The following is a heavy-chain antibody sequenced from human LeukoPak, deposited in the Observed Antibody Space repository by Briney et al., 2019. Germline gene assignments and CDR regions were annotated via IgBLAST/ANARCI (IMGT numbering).Heavy chain of an antibody. CDR3: ARSDYYDSSGLDY. V-gene: IGHV3-21*01. Sequence: GGSLRLSCAASGFTFSSYSMNWVRQAPGTGLEWVSSISSSSSYIYYADSVKGRFTISRDNAKNSLYLQMNSLRAEDTAVYYCARSDYYDSSGLDYWGQGTLVTVSS. CDR2: ISSSSSYI. J-gene: IGHJ4*02. D-gene: IGHD3-22*01. CDR1: GFTFSSYS.